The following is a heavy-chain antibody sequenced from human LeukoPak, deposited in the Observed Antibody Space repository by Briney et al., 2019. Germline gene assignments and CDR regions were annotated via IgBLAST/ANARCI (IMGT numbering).Heavy chain of an antibody. J-gene: IGHJ4*02. V-gene: IGHV4-39*07. Sequence: SETLSLTCTVSGGSISSYYWGWIRQPPGKGLEWIGSIYYSGSTYYNPSLKSRVTISVDTSKNQFSLKLSSVTAADTAVYYCARNDYGDPLTGETNFDYWGQGTLVTVSS. D-gene: IGHD4-17*01. CDR2: IYYSGST. CDR3: ARNDYGDPLTGETNFDY. CDR1: GGSISSYY.